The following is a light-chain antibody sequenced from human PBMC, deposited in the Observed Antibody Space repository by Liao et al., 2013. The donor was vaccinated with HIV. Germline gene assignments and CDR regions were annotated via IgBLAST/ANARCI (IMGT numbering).Light chain of an antibody. J-gene: IGLJ2*01. Sequence: SYELTQPASVSVAPGKTARITCGGNNIGSKNVHWYQQKPGQAPVLVIYDDNDRPSGIPERFSGSNSGNTATLTVSRVEAGDEADYYCQVWDTSSDHHVVFGGGTKLTVL. V-gene: IGLV3-21*01. CDR1: NIGSKN. CDR3: QVWDTSSDHHVV. CDR2: DDN.